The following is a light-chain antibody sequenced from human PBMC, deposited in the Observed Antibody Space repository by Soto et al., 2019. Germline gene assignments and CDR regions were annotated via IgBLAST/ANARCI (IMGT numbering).Light chain of an antibody. CDR2: DAY. V-gene: IGKV3-11*01. Sequence: IVLTQSPGTLSLSPGERATLSCRASQGVSRGYLAWYQQKPGQAPRLLIYDAYNRATGIPPRFSGSGSGTDFTLTISSLEPEDSAVYYCQQRHMWPITFGQGTRLEIK. CDR1: QGVSRGY. J-gene: IGKJ5*01. CDR3: QQRHMWPIT.